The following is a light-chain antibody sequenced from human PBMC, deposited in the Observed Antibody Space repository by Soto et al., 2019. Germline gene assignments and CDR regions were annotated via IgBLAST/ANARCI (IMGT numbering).Light chain of an antibody. CDR1: SSDVGGYNY. CDR3: SSYTSSSAKV. CDR2: EVS. J-gene: IGLJ3*02. Sequence: QSVLAQPASVSGSPGQSITISCTGTSSDVGGYNYVSWYQQHPGKAPKLMIYEVSYRPSGVSNRFSASKSGNTASLTISGLQAADEADYYCSSYTSSSAKVFGGGTKVTVL. V-gene: IGLV2-14*01.